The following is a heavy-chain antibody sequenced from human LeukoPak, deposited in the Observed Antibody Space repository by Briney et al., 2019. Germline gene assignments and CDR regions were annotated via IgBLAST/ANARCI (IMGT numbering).Heavy chain of an antibody. Sequence: SETLSLTCTVSDGSISSGGYSWSWIRQPPGRGLEWIGYIYHSGSTYYNPSLKSRVTISVDRSKNQFSLKLSSVTAADTAVYYCARRGYSYGSEFDYWGQGTLVTVSS. CDR3: ARRGYSYGSEFDY. D-gene: IGHD5-18*01. CDR2: IYHSGST. J-gene: IGHJ4*02. CDR1: DGSISSGGYS. V-gene: IGHV4-30-2*01.